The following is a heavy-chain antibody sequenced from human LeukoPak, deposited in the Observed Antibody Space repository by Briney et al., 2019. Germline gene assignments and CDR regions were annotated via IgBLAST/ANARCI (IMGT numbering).Heavy chain of an antibody. Sequence: ASVKVSCKASGYTFTSYYMHWVRQAPGQGLEWMGGIIPIFGTANYAQKFQGRVTITADKSTSTAYMELSSLRSEDTAVYYCATLEQLWYNWGQGTLVTVSS. V-gene: IGHV1-69*06. CDR3: ATLEQLWYN. CDR1: GYTFTSYY. CDR2: IIPIFGTA. D-gene: IGHD5-18*01. J-gene: IGHJ4*02.